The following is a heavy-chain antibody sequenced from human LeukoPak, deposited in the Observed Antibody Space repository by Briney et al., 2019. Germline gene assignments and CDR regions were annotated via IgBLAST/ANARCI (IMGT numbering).Heavy chain of an antibody. CDR1: GFTFSSYA. Sequence: GGSLRLSCSPSGFTFSSYAMHWVRQAPGKGLEYVSAISSPGGSTYYADSVKGRFTISRDNSKNTLYLQMSSLTAEGTTVYYCVNGPRTTVVGFDIWGQGTMVTVSS. V-gene: IGHV3-64D*09. CDR2: ISSPGGST. D-gene: IGHD4-11*01. J-gene: IGHJ3*02. CDR3: VNGPRTTVVGFDI.